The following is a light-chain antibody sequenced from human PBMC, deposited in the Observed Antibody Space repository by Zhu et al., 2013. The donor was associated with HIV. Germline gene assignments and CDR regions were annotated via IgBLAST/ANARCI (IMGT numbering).Light chain of an antibody. CDR2: GSF. CDR1: QNASNN. V-gene: IGKV3-15*01. J-gene: IGKJ4*01. CDR3: QQYDNWPPLT. Sequence: ERVMTQSPATLSVSPGESATLSCRASQNASNNIAWYQQKPGQAPRLLIYGSFTRATGVPARFSGSGSGTEFSLTISSLQSEDFALYYCQQYDNWPPLTFGEGTKVEIK.